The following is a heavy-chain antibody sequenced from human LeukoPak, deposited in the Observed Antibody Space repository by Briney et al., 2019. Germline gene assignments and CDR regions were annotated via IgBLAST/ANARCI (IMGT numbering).Heavy chain of an antibody. CDR2: INPDGRTT. CDR1: GFTFRDYW. CDR3: ARDDY. V-gene: IGHV3-74*01. Sequence: GGSLRLSCAASGFTFRDYWMHWVRQVPGKGLSWVSRINPDGRTTVYADSVEGRFTISRDNAQSKLYLQMNSLRAEDTPIYYCARDDYWGQGTLVTVSS. J-gene: IGHJ4*02.